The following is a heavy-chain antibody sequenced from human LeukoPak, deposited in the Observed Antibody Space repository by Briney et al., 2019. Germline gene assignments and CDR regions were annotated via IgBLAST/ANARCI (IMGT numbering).Heavy chain of an antibody. J-gene: IGHJ4*02. V-gene: IGHV3-23*01. CDR3: TGSKPGIAVASH. D-gene: IGHD6-19*01. Sequence: GGSLRLSCAASGFTFSSYAMSRVRQAPGKGLEWVSAISGSGGSTYYADSVKGRFTISRDNSKNTLYLQMNSLKTEDTAVYYCTGSKPGIAVASHWGRGTLVTVSS. CDR2: ISGSGGST. CDR1: GFTFSSYA.